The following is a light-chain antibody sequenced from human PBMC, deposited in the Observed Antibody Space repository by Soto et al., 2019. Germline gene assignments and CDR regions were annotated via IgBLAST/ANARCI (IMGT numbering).Light chain of an antibody. CDR3: QNYKSLSRRFGRA. V-gene: IGKV1-27*01. CDR2: AAS. CDR1: QGINSY. J-gene: IGKJ1*01. Sequence: DVQLTQSPSSLSASVGDRISITCRASQGINSYVAWYQQKPGRSPTILIYAASSLESGGPSRFSGSGSDTDFTLTISGLQPEDAGIYYCQNYKSLSRRFGRAFGQGNKVEIK.